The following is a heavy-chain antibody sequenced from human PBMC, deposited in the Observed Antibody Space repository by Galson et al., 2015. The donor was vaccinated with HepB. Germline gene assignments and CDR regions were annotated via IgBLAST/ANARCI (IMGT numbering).Heavy chain of an antibody. D-gene: IGHD5-12*01. J-gene: IGHJ4*02. Sequence: SLRLSCAASGFTFSSYGMHWVRQAPGKGLEWVAVIWYDGSNKYYADSVKGRFTISRDNSKNTLYLQMNSLRAEDTAVYYCARDLYSGYDYFDYWGQGTLVTVSS. CDR2: IWYDGSNK. CDR1: GFTFSSYG. CDR3: ARDLYSGYDYFDY. V-gene: IGHV3-33*01.